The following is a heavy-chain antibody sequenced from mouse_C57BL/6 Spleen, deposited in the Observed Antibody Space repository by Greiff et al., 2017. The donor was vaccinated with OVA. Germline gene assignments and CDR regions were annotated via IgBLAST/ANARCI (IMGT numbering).Heavy chain of an antibody. J-gene: IGHJ1*03. CDR3: ARLQGYFDV. Sequence: EVKVVESGGGLVKPGGSLKLSCAASGFTFSDYGMHWVRQAPEKGLEWVAYISSGSSTIYYADTVKGRFTISRDNAKNTLFLQMTSLRSEDTAMYYCARLQGYFDVWGTGTTVTVSS. D-gene: IGHD6-1*01. CDR2: ISSGSSTI. CDR1: GFTFSDYG. V-gene: IGHV5-17*01.